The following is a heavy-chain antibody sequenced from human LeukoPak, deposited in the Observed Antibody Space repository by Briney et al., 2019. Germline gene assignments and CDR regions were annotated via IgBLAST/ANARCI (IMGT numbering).Heavy chain of an antibody. V-gene: IGHV3-23*01. J-gene: IGHJ4*02. Sequence: GGSLRLSCAASGFTFSNSPMTWVRQAPGKGLEWVSAISGSGGSTYYADSLQGRFTISRDNSKNTLYLQMNSLRAEDTAIYYCARVPPAYTYYLDHWGQGVLVTVSS. CDR2: ISGSGGST. CDR3: ARVPPAYTYYLDH. D-gene: IGHD4-11*01. CDR1: GFTFSNSP.